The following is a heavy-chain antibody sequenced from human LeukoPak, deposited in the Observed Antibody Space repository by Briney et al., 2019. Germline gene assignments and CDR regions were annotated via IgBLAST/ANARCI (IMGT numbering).Heavy chain of an antibody. J-gene: IGHJ4*02. CDR2: ILPLFGTT. CDR1: GDTFRTHS. Sequence: ASVKVSCKVSGDTFRTHSVSWVRQAPGQGLEWLGVILPLFGTTRTAQKFQGRVTFTADEFTSTASMELTSLRSDDTAVYFCARGGVVAAATVYLDSCGQGTLVAVSS. V-gene: IGHV1-69*13. D-gene: IGHD2-15*01. CDR3: ARGGVVAAATVYLDS.